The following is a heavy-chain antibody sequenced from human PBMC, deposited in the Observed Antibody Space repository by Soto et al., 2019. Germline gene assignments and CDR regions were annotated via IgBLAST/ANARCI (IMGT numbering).Heavy chain of an antibody. CDR2: INAGNGNT. Sequence: GASVKVSCKASGYTFTSYAMHWVRQAPGQRLEWMGWINAGNGNTKYSQKFQGRVTITRDTSASTVYMELSSPRSEDTAVYYCARDPYSSGSIDIWGQGTMVTVSS. D-gene: IGHD6-19*01. J-gene: IGHJ3*02. CDR1: GYTFTSYA. V-gene: IGHV1-3*01. CDR3: ARDPYSSGSIDI.